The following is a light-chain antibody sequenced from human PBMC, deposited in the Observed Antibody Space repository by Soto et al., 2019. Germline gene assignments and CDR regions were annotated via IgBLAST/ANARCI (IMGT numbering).Light chain of an antibody. CDR1: QSINTF. V-gene: IGKV1-39*01. CDR3: QQSYSTLIT. Sequence: DIQMTQSPSSLSASVGDRVTITCRASQSINTFLNWYQQKPGKAPNLLIYGASSLQSGVPSRFSGSGSGTDFTLSISSLQSEDFATYYCQQSYSTLITFGQGTRLEIK. CDR2: GAS. J-gene: IGKJ5*01.